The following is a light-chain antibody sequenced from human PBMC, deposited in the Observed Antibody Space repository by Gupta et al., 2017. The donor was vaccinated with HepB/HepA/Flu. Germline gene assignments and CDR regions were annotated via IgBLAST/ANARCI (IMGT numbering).Light chain of an antibody. J-gene: IGKJ1*01. Sequence: EILMTQSPATLSVSPGDRATLSCRASQGVSSNLDWYQQKQGQGPRLLIYGEATRYSGIGARLSGSGSGTEIDVSISIRKLEDFEVYNCQHDKNWPSWTFGEGTKVEIK. V-gene: IGKV3-15*01. CDR1: QGVSSN. CDR3: QHDKNWPSWT. CDR2: GEA.